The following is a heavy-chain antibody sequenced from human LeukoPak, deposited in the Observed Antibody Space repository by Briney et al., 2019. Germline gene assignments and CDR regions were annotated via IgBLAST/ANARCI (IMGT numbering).Heavy chain of an antibody. V-gene: IGHV4-38-2*02. D-gene: IGHD3-22*01. CDR1: GYSISSGYY. CDR3: ARAWYYYDSSGYSTYYYMDV. Sequence: SETLSLTCTVSGYSISSGYYWGWIRQPPGKGLEWIGSIYYSGSTYYNPSLKSRVTISVDTSKNQFSLKLSSVTAADTAVYYCARAWYYYDSSGYSTYYYMDVWGKGTTVTVSS. J-gene: IGHJ6*03. CDR2: IYYSGST.